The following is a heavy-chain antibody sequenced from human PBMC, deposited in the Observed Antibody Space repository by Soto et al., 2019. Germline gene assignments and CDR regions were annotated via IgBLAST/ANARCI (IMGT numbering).Heavy chain of an antibody. V-gene: IGHV3-9*01. Sequence: GGSLRLSCAASGFTFDDYAMHWVRQAPGKGLEWVSGISWNSGSIGYADSVKGRFTISRDNAKNSLYLQMNSLRAEDTALYYCAKSDYYGSGSYYPRPYYYYGMDVWGQGTTVTV. D-gene: IGHD3-10*01. CDR1: GFTFDDYA. CDR2: ISWNSGSI. CDR3: AKSDYYGSGSYYPRPYYYYGMDV. J-gene: IGHJ6*02.